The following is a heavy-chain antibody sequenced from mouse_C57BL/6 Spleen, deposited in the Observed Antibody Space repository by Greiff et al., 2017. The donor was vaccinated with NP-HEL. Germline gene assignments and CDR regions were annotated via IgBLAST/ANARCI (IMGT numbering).Heavy chain of an antibody. V-gene: IGHV2-6-1*01. CDR3: ARHGYYGTDCDFYV. CDR1: GFSLTSYG. Sequence: VKLMESGPGLVAPSQSLSITCTVSGFSLTSYGVHWVRQPPGKGLEWLVVIWSDGSTTYNYALKSRLSISQVNPKSQVLFTMNRLQTDDTAMYYGARHGYYGTDCDFYVWGTGTTVTVSS. D-gene: IGHD1-1*01. CDR2: IWSDGST. J-gene: IGHJ1*03.